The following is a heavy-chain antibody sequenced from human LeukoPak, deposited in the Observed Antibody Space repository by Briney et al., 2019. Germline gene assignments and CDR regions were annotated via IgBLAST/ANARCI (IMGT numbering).Heavy chain of an antibody. D-gene: IGHD2-21*01. J-gene: IGHJ6*02. CDR3: ARYCGGDCYGMDV. CDR1: GFTFSSYW. CDR2: IKQDGSEK. V-gene: IGHV3-7*01. Sequence: GGSLRLSCTASGFTFSSYWMSWVRQAPGKGLEWVANIKQDGSEKDYVDSVKGRFTISKDNAKNSLYLQMNSLRAEDTAVYYCARYCGGDCYGMDVWGQGTTVTVSS.